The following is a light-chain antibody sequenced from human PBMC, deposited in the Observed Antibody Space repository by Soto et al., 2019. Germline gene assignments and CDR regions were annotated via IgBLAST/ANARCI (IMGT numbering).Light chain of an antibody. J-gene: IGKJ3*01. CDR3: QQYYSIPFT. Sequence: DIVMTQSPDSLAVSLGERATINCRSSQSVLHSSNSNNYLVWYQQKPGQHPKVLISWASTRESGVPDRFSGSGSGPDFTLTISSLQAEDVALYYCQQYYSIPFTFGPGTKVDIK. CDR1: QSVLHSSNSNNY. V-gene: IGKV4-1*01. CDR2: WAS.